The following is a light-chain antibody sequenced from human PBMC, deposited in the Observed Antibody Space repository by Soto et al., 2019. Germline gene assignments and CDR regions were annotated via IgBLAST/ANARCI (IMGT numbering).Light chain of an antibody. Sequence: DIQMTQSPSFVSASVGDRVTITCRASQGISSWLAWYQHRPGRAPKLLIHAASNLESGVPSRFSGSGSGTDFTLTISSLQPEDFATYCSQQTTSFPLTFGGGTKVEIK. CDR3: QQTTSFPLT. CDR2: AAS. CDR1: QGISSW. V-gene: IGKV1-12*01. J-gene: IGKJ4*01.